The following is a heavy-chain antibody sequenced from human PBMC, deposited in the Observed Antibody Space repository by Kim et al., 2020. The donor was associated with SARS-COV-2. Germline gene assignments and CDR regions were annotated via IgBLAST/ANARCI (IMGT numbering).Heavy chain of an antibody. J-gene: IGHJ4*02. CDR3: ARDYPGGSGSYLPPFFGY. Sequence: KGRFTISRDNSKNTLYLQMNSLRAEDTAVYYCARDYPGGSGSYLPPFFGYWGQGTLVTVSS. V-gene: IGHV3-30*01. D-gene: IGHD1-26*01.